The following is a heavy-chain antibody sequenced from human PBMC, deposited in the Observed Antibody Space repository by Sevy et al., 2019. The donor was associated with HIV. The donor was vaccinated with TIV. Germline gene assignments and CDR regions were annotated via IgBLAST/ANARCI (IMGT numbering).Heavy chain of an antibody. CDR2: RGSAGDT. J-gene: IGHJ6*03. D-gene: IGHD2-2*01. V-gene: IGHV3-13*01. CDR3: ARGGDIVVVPAVWGYMDV. CDR1: GFTFSSYD. Sequence: GGSLRLPCAAPGFTFSSYDMHWVRLATGKGLEWVSSRGSAGDTYYPGSVKGRFTISRENAKNSLYLQMNSLRAGDTAVYYCARGGDIVVVPAVWGYMDVWGKGTTVTVSS.